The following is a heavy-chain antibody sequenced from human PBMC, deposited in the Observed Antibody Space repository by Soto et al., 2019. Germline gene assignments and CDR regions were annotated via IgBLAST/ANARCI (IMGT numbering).Heavy chain of an antibody. CDR3: ARDYGDYFTS. Sequence: SETLSLTCTVSGGSINSGGYYWSWIRQHPGKGLEWIGYIYYSGSTYYNPSLKSRVTISVDTSKNQFSLKLSSVTAADTAVYYCARDYGDYFTSWGQGTLVTVSS. J-gene: IGHJ4*02. V-gene: IGHV4-31*03. D-gene: IGHD4-17*01. CDR1: GGSINSGGYY. CDR2: IYYSGST.